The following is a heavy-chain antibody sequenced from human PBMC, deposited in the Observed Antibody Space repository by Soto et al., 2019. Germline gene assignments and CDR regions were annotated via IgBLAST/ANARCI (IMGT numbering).Heavy chain of an antibody. CDR2: ISSSGSTI. V-gene: IGHV3-48*03. Sequence: PXVSLQLSCAASGFTFSSYEMNWVRQAPGKGLEWVSYISSSGSTIYYADSVKGRFTISRDNAKNSLYLQMNSLRAEDTAVYYCAREGGGPYGDYVDYWGQGTLVTVSS. D-gene: IGHD4-17*01. J-gene: IGHJ4*02. CDR1: GFTFSSYE. CDR3: AREGGGPYGDYVDY.